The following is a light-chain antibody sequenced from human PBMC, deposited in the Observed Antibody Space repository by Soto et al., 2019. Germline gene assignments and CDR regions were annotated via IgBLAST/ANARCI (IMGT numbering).Light chain of an antibody. CDR3: QQRSNWPPGLT. J-gene: IGKJ4*01. CDR1: QSVSSY. CDR2: DAS. Sequence: EIVLTQSPATLSLSPGERATLSCRASQSVSSYLAWYQQKPGQAPRLLLYDASNMATGIPARFSGSGSGTDFTLSISILEHEDFAVYYFQQRSNWPPGLTFGGGTKVEIK. V-gene: IGKV3-11*01.